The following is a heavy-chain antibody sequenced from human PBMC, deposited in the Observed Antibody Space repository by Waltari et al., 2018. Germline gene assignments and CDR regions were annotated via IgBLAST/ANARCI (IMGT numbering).Heavy chain of an antibody. Sequence: QVLLVQSGTEVKKPGASVKVSCKSSGFILTALSMHWVRQAPGKGREGMGGFDPKDAETIYAQNFQGRVAMTEDTSTDTAYIDLTSLTSEDTAIYYCTTFNWGHDAFDLWGQGTLVTVSS. CDR2: FDPKDAET. CDR3: TTFNWGHDAFDL. CDR1: GFILTALS. J-gene: IGHJ3*01. D-gene: IGHD7-27*01. V-gene: IGHV1-24*01.